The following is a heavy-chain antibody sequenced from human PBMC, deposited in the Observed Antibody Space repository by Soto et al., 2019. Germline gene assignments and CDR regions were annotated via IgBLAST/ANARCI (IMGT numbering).Heavy chain of an antibody. J-gene: IGHJ6*03. CDR2: INHSGST. CDR1: GGSFSGYY. Sequence: SETLSLTCAVYGGSFSGYYWSWIRQPPGKGLEWIGEINHSGSTNYNPSLKSRVTISVDTSKNQFSLKLSSVTAADTAVYYCARSYSSSSLFLRYYYYYMDVWGKGTTVTVSS. CDR3: ARSYSSSSLFLRYYYYYMDV. V-gene: IGHV4-34*01. D-gene: IGHD6-6*01.